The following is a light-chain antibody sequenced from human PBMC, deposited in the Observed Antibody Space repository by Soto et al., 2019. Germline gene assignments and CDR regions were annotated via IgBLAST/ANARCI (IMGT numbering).Light chain of an antibody. CDR1: SSDVGGYNY. Sequence: QSALTQPASVSGSPGQSITISCTGTSSDVGGYNYVSWYQQHPGKAPKLMIYEVTNRPSGVSNRFSGSKSGITASLTISGLQAEDEADYYCSSYTSSDTFYVFGTGTKVTVL. CDR3: SSYTSSDTFYV. V-gene: IGLV2-14*01. J-gene: IGLJ1*01. CDR2: EVT.